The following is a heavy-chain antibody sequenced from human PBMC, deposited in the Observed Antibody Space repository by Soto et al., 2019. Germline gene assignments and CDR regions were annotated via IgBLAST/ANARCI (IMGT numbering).Heavy chain of an antibody. J-gene: IGHJ3*02. CDR2: ISSSGSTI. CDR1: GCTFSSYE. CDR3: ATLPDSGGAFDI. V-gene: IGHV3-48*03. Sequence: GGSLRLSCAASGCTFSSYEMNWVRQAPGKGLEWVSYISSSGSTIYYADSVKGRFTISRDNAKNSLYLQMNSLGAEDTAVYYCATLPDSGGAFDIWGQGTMVTVSS. D-gene: IGHD4-17*01.